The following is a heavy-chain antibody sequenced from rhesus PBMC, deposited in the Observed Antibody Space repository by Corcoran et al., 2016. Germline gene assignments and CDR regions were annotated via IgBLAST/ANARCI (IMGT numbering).Heavy chain of an antibody. D-gene: IGHD3-28*01. J-gene: IGHJ5-1*01. CDR3: ASITMIVVTPDNRFDV. Sequence: QLQLQESGPGLVKPSETLSLTCAVSGGSISSSNWWSWIRQPPGKGLEWIGRISGSGGSPSYNPSLKSLVTISTDTSKNQFSLKLSSVTAADTAVYYCASITMIVVTPDNRFDVWGPGVLVTVSS. CDR1: GGSISSSNW. CDR2: ISGSGGSP. V-gene: IGHV4-57*01.